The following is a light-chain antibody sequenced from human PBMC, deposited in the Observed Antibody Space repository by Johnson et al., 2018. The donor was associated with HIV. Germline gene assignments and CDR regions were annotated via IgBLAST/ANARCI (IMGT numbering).Light chain of an antibody. V-gene: IGLV1-51*02. CDR2: ENN. Sequence: QSVLTQPPSVSAAPGQKVTISCSGSSSNIGNNYVSWYQQLPGTAPKLLIYENNKRPSGIPDRFCGSKPGTSATLGITGLQTGDEADYYCGTWDSSLSFYVFGTGTKVTVL. J-gene: IGLJ1*01. CDR3: GTWDSSLSFYV. CDR1: SSNIGNNY.